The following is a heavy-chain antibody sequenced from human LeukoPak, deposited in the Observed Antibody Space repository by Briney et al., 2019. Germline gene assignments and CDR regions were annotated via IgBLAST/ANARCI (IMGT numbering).Heavy chain of an antibody. D-gene: IGHD6-13*01. J-gene: IGHJ4*02. CDR3: ARSYYISSSLDY. V-gene: IGHV3-64*01. CDR2: ISSNGGST. CDR1: GFTFSSYA. Sequence: GGSLRLSCAASGFTFSSYAMHWVRQAPGKGLEYVSAISSNGGSTYYANSVKGRFTISRDNSKNTLYLQMGSLRAEDMAVYYCARSYYISSSLDYWGQGTLVTVSS.